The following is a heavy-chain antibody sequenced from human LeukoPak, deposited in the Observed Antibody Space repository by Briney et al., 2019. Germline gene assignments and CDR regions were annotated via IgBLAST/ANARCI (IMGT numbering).Heavy chain of an antibody. CDR3: ARDGGRPQKMAAFDY. J-gene: IGHJ4*02. D-gene: IGHD5-24*01. Sequence: ASVKVSCKASGYTFTSYYTHWVRQAPGQGLEWMGIINPSGGSTSYAQKFQGRVTMTRDTSTSTVYMELSSLRSEDTAVYYCARDGGRPQKMAAFDYWGQGTLVTVSS. CDR2: INPSGGST. CDR1: GYTFTSYY. V-gene: IGHV1-46*01.